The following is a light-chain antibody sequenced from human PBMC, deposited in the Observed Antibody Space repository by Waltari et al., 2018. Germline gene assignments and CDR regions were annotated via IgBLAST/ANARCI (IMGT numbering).Light chain of an antibody. CDR3: QAWDTISAG. Sequence: SYELTQPPSVSVSPGQTASITCPGDQLGNKYVSWYQQKPGQSPVLTIYQDTKRPPGIPERLSGSNSGNTATLTISGTQVMDEGDYYCQAWDTISAGLGGGTKLTVL. J-gene: IGLJ2*01. CDR1: QLGNKY. CDR2: QDT. V-gene: IGLV3-1*01.